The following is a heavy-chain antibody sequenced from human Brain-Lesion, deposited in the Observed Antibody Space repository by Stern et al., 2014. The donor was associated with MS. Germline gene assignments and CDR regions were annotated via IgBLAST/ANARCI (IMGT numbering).Heavy chain of an antibody. V-gene: IGHV4-39*01. CDR2: IYYSGNT. Sequence: QVQLVESGPGLVKPSETLSLTCTVAGGSVSSTSYAWAWIRQPPGKGLEGIGNIYYSGNTYYSPSLKSRITISLETSKNQFSLQLSSVTAADTAVYYCAGEEDIRYCSGGSCTGNWFDPWGQGTLVTVSS. CDR1: GGSVSSTSYA. J-gene: IGHJ5*02. CDR3: AGEEDIRYCSGGSCTGNWFDP. D-gene: IGHD2-15*01.